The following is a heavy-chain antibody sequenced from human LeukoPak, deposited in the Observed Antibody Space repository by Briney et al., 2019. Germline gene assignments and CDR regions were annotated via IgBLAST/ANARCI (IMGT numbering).Heavy chain of an antibody. D-gene: IGHD3-22*01. V-gene: IGHV3-23*01. CDR2: ISGSGGST. CDR3: AKGLDYYDSSGIDY. CDR1: GGSISSSSYY. Sequence: ETLSLTCTVSGGSISSSSYYWGWVRQAPGKGLEWVSAISGSGGSTYYADSVKGRFTISRDNSKNTLYLQMNSLRAEDTAVYYCAKGLDYYDSSGIDYWGQGTLVTVSS. J-gene: IGHJ4*02.